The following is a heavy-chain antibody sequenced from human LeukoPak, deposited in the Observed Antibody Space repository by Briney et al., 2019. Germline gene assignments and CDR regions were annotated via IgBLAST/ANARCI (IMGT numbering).Heavy chain of an antibody. J-gene: IGHJ4*02. CDR2: IYNSDSGST. D-gene: IGHD3-10*01. Sequence: PSETLSLTCIVSGGSISGQYWSWIRQHPGMGLEWIGYIYNSDSGSTNYNPSLKSRVTISVDTSKNQFSLKLSSVTAADTAVYYCARGGHYGLDYWGQGTLVTVSS. CDR3: ARGGHYGLDY. V-gene: IGHV4-59*11. CDR1: GGSISGQY.